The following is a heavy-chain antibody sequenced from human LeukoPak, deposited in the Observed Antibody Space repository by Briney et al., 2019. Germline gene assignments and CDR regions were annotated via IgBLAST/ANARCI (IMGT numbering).Heavy chain of an antibody. CDR3: ARVPLDAFDI. V-gene: IGHV4-39*07. CDR2: IYYSGST. Sequence: SETLSLTCTVSGGSISSSSYYWGWIRQPPGKGLEWIGSIYYSGSTYYNPSLKSRVTISVDTSKNQFSLKLSSVTAADTAVYYCARVPLDAFDIWGQGTMVTVSS. J-gene: IGHJ3*02. D-gene: IGHD1-1*01. CDR1: GGSISSSSYY.